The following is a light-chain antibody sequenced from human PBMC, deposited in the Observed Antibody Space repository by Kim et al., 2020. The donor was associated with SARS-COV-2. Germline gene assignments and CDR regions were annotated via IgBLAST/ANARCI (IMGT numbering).Light chain of an antibody. CDR3: QACDSGTAVV. CDR2: QDT. CDR1: KLGDKY. V-gene: IGLV3-1*01. J-gene: IGLJ2*01. Sequence: SYELTQPPSVSVSPGQTASITCSGDKLGDKYVFWYQQKPGQSPVLVIYQDTKRPSGIPERFSASNSGNTATLTISGTQATDEADYYCQACDSGTAVVFGGGTKLTVL.